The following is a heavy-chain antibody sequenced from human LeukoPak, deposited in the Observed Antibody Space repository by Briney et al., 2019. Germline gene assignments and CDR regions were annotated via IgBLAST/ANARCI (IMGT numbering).Heavy chain of an antibody. J-gene: IGHJ6*03. CDR3: ARGYYDFWSGYYRERYYYYMDV. V-gene: IGHV6-1*01. CDR2: TYYRSKWYN. Sequence: SQTLSLTCAISGDSVSSNSAAWNWIRRSPSRGLEWLGRTYYRSKWYNDYAVSVKSRITINPDTSKNQFSLQLNSVTPEDTAVYYCARGYYDFWSGYYRERYYYYMDVWGKGTTVTVSS. CDR1: GDSVSSNSAA. D-gene: IGHD3-3*01.